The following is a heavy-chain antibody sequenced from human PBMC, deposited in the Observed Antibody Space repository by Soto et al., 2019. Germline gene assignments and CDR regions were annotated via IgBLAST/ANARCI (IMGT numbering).Heavy chain of an antibody. CDR2: FDPEDGET. Sequence: ASVKVSCKVSGYTLTELSMHWVRQAPGKGLEWMGGFDPEDGETIYAQKFQGRVTVTEDTSTDTAYMELSSLRSEDTAVYYCATGQQWLALDYWGQGTLVTVSS. CDR3: ATGQQWLALDY. D-gene: IGHD6-19*01. V-gene: IGHV1-24*01. CDR1: GYTLTELS. J-gene: IGHJ4*02.